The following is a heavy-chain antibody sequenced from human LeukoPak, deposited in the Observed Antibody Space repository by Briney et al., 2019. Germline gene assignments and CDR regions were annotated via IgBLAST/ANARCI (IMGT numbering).Heavy chain of an antibody. Sequence: GGSLRLSCAASGFTFSDYYMSWLRQAPGKGLEGGSYISSSGSTIYYADSVKGRFTISRDNAKNSLYLQMNSVRAEEMPGYYCARAQLVFFYLDVWGKGTTVTVSS. CDR1: GFTFSDYY. D-gene: IGHD6-13*01. CDR3: ARAQLVFFYLDV. J-gene: IGHJ6*03. V-gene: IGHV3-11*01. CDR2: ISSSGSTI.